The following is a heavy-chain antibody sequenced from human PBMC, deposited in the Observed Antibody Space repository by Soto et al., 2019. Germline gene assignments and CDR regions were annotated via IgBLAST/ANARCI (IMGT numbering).Heavy chain of an antibody. V-gene: IGHV3-23*01. CDR3: AKDYGSGWSVDY. CDR1: VFTFISYV. CDR2: INGSGDTT. J-gene: IGHJ4*02. D-gene: IGHD6-19*01. Sequence: PGWSLRLSCASSVFTFISYVMRWVRQTPGKRLEWVSGINGSGDTTYYADSVKGRFTITRDNSKNTLYLQMNSLRADDTAVYYCAKDYGSGWSVDYWGQGALVTVSS.